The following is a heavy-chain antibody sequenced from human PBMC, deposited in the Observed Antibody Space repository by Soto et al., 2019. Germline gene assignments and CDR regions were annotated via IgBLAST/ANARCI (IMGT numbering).Heavy chain of an antibody. CDR2: IFYSGTA. D-gene: IGHD2-21*01. V-gene: IGHV4-39*01. Sequence: SETLSLTCTFSGSSIHSSAYYWAWIRPPPGKGLEWIGSIFYSGTAYYNPSLAGRVSMSVDTSKNQFSLKLNSVSAADSAAYFCARPGGDFVLPRDYWGPGTLVTVSS. CDR3: ARPGGDFVLPRDY. CDR1: GSSIHSSAYY. J-gene: IGHJ4*02.